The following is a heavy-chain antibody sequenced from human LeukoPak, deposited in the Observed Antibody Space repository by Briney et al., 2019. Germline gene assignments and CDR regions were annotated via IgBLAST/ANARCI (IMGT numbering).Heavy chain of an antibody. D-gene: IGHD5-18*01. CDR1: GFTFSSYA. V-gene: IGHV3-30-3*01. J-gene: IGHJ4*02. Sequence: PGRSLRLSCAASGFTFSSYAMHWVRQAPGKGLEWVAVISYDGSNKYYADSVKGRFTISRDNSKNTLYLQMNSLRPEDTAVYYCATSTVMVRPDYFDYWGQGTLVTVSS. CDR2: ISYDGSNK. CDR3: ATSTVMVRPDYFDY.